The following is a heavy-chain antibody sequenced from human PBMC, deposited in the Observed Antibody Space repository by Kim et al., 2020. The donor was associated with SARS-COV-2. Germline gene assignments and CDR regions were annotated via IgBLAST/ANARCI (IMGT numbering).Heavy chain of an antibody. CDR2: IGGAGDI. CDR3: ARDSFRGGFDY. Sequence: GGSLRLSCAASGFTFETYGMHWVRQATGKGLEWVSAIGGAGDIFYADSVKGRFSVSRENAERSLYLDMHSLTPGDTAVYYCARDSFRGGFDYWGQGVLVTASS. D-gene: IGHD3-16*01. V-gene: IGHV3-13*01. CDR1: GFTFETYG. J-gene: IGHJ4*02.